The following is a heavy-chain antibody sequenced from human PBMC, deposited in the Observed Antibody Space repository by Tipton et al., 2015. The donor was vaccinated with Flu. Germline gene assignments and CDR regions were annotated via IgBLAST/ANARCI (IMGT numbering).Heavy chain of an antibody. Sequence: TLSLTCTVSGGSISSYYWTWIRQTPGKGLEWMGYVYYTGTTTYNPSLKSRVTMALDTSKKQSSITLNSVTAADTAVYLWARDEAQLLTRTLVYWGQGIFETVSS. J-gene: IGHJ4*02. CDR1: GGSISSYY. CDR3: ARDEAQLLTRTLVY. V-gene: IGHV4-59*01. D-gene: IGHD1-1*01. CDR2: VYYTGTT.